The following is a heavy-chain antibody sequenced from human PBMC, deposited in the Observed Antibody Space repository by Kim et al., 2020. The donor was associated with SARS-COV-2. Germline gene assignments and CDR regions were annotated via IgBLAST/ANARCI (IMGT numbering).Heavy chain of an antibody. V-gene: IGHV4-34*01. J-gene: IGHJ5*02. CDR1: GGSFSGYY. Sequence: SETLSLTCAVYGGSFSGYYWSWIRQPPGKGLEWIGEINHSGSTNYNPSLKSRVTISVDTSKNQFSLKLSSVTAADTAVYYCARGLRSYFDWLLYYFKGRGWFDPWGQGTLVTVSS. D-gene: IGHD3-9*01. CDR3: ARGLRSYFDWLLYYFKGRGWFDP. CDR2: INHSGST.